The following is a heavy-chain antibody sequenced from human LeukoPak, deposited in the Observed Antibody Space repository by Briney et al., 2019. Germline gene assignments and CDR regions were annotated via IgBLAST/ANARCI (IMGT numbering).Heavy chain of an antibody. CDR2: IGTAHDA. J-gene: IGHJ3*02. CDR3: ARLRGYSYGINGFDI. CDR1: GFTFNDYD. D-gene: IGHD5-18*01. Sequence: PGGSPRLSCAASGFTFNDYDMHWVREATAKGLEWLSGIGTAHDAHYAGSVKGRFTISRESATNSVYLQMNSLRDGDTAVYYCARLRGYSYGINGFDIWGQGTMVTVSS. V-gene: IGHV3-13*01.